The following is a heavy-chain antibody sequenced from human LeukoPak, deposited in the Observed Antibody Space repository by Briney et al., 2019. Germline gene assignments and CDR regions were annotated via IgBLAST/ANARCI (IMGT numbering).Heavy chain of an antibody. V-gene: IGHV1-69*13. J-gene: IGHJ6*02. Sequence: GASVKVSCKASGGTFSSYAISWVRQAPGQGLEWMGGIIPIFGTANYAQKFQGRVTITADESTSTAYMELSSLRSEDTAVYYCARDLDFWSGRRSMDVWGQGTTVTVSS. D-gene: IGHD3-3*01. CDR2: IIPIFGTA. CDR1: GGTFSSYA. CDR3: ARDLDFWSGRRSMDV.